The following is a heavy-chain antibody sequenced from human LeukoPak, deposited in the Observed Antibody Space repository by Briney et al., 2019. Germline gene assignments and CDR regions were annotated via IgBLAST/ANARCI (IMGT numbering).Heavy chain of an antibody. V-gene: IGHV5-51*01. CDR3: ARHGPYYDYVWGSYRPNWLDP. Sequence: GESLKISCKGSGYSFTSYWIGWVRQMPGKGLEWMGIIYPGDSDTRYSPSFQGQVTISADKSISTAYLQWSSLKASDTAMYYCARHGPYYDYVWGSYRPNWLDPWGQGTLVTVSS. D-gene: IGHD3-16*02. J-gene: IGHJ5*02. CDR1: GYSFTSYW. CDR2: IYPGDSDT.